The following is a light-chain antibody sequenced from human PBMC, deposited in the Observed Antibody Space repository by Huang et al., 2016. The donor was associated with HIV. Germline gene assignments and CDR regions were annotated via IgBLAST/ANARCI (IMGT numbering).Light chain of an antibody. CDR3: QQSDTTPWT. J-gene: IGKJ1*01. CDR1: QGIANS. V-gene: IGKV1-NL1*01. CDR2: AAS. Sequence: DIQMTQSPSSLSASVGDRVTTTCRASQGIANSLAWYQQKPGKAPKLLVYAASRLESGVPSRFSGSGSATGYTLTISSLQPEDFATYYCQQSDTTPWTFGPGTKVEIK.